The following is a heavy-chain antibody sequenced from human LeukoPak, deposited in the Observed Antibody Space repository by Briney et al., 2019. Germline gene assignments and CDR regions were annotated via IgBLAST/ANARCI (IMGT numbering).Heavy chain of an antibody. V-gene: IGHV3-13*01. D-gene: IGHD2-15*01. CDR1: GFTFSGFD. CDR2: IASAGDT. J-gene: IGHJ5*02. Sequence: GGSLRLSCAASGFTFSGFDMHWVRQATGRGLEWVSSIASAGDTYYVGSVRGRFTISRENAKNSLYLQMNSLRAEDTAVYYCAREKVVAATLSPNWFDPWGQGTLVTVSS. CDR3: AREKVVAATLSPNWFDP.